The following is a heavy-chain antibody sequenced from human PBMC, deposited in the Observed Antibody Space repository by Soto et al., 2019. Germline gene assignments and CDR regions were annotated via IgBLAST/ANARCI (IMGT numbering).Heavy chain of an antibody. CDR1: GFTFSSCW. Sequence: PGGSLRLSCAASGFTFSSCWMHWVRQAPGKGLVWVSRINSDGSSTTYADSVKGRFTISRDNAKNTLYLQMNSLRAEDTAVYYCVRGEGGWETYWGQGTLVTVSS. CDR2: INSDGSST. J-gene: IGHJ4*02. D-gene: IGHD6-19*01. CDR3: VRGEGGWETY. V-gene: IGHV3-74*01.